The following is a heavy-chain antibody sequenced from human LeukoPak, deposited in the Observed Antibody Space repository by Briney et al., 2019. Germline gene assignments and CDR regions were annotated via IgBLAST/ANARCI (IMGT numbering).Heavy chain of an antibody. V-gene: IGHV3-66*03. CDR2: IYSDNT. CDR3: AKDTVKVTTIRRVPHYMDV. J-gene: IGHJ6*03. D-gene: IGHD5-12*01. Sequence: GGSLRLSCTVSGFTVSSNSMSWVRPAPGKGLEWVSFIYSDNTNYSDSVKGRFTISRDSSKNTPYLQMNSLRAEDSAVYYCAKDTVKVTTIRRVPHYMDVWGKGTTVTISS. CDR1: GFTVSSNS.